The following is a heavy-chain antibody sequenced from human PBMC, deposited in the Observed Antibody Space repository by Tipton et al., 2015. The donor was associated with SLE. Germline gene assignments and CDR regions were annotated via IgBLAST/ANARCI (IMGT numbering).Heavy chain of an antibody. D-gene: IGHD6-13*01. J-gene: IGHJ6*03. CDR3: AREGSSSWYSYYYYYMDV. Sequence: SLRLSCAASGFTFSSYSMNWVRQAPGKGLEWVSSISSSSSYIYYADSVKGRFTISRDNAKNSLYLQMNSLRAEDTAVYYCAREGSSSWYSYYYYYMDVWGKGTTVTVSS. CDR2: ISSSSSYI. V-gene: IGHV3-21*01. CDR1: GFTFSSYS.